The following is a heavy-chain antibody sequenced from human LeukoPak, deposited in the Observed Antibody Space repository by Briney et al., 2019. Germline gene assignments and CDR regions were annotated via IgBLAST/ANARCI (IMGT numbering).Heavy chain of an antibody. CDR1: GFTFADYA. CDR2: ISWNSVRI. CDR3: AKGEQLVDDAFDI. D-gene: IGHD6-13*01. J-gene: IGHJ3*02. Sequence: GRSLRLSCAASGFTFADYAMHWVRQAPGKGLEWVSGISWNSVRIGYADSVKGRFTISRDNAKNSLYLQMNSLRAEDTALYYCAKGEQLVDDAFDIWGQGTMVTVSS. V-gene: IGHV3-9*01.